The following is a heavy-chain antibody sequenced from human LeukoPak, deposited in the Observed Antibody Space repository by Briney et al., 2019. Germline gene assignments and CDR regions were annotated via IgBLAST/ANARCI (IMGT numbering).Heavy chain of an antibody. J-gene: IGHJ4*02. Sequence: GASLRLSCAASGFTFSSYAMSWVRQAPGKGLEGVTAISGSGGSTYYADSVKGRFTISRDNSKNTLYLQMNRLRAEDTAVYYCAKDGSLYSSGRFDYWGQGTLVTVSS. CDR3: AKDGSLYSSGRFDY. D-gene: IGHD6-19*01. V-gene: IGHV3-23*01. CDR2: ISGSGGST. CDR1: GFTFSSYA.